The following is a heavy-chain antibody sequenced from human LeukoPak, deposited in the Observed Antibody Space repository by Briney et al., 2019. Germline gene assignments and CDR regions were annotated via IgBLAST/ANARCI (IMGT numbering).Heavy chain of an antibody. J-gene: IGHJ4*02. V-gene: IGHV3-9*01. Sequence: GGSLRLSCAASGFTFDDYAMHWVRHAPGKGLEWVSGISWNSGSIGYADSVKGRFTISRDNAKNSLYLQMNSLRAEDTAVYYCARGPSGYDYVRSYGNGGYLFYYWGQGTLVTVSS. CDR2: ISWNSGSI. CDR3: ARGPSGYDYVRSYGNGGYLFYY. CDR1: GFTFDDYA. D-gene: IGHD5-12*01.